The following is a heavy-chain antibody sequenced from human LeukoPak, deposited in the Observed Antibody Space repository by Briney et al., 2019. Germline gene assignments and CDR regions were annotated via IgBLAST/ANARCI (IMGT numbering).Heavy chain of an antibody. CDR1: GYSISSGYY. D-gene: IGHD6-13*01. CDR2: IYHSGST. J-gene: IGHJ4*02. V-gene: IGHV4-38-2*02. CDR3: ARVDSSSWSHFDY. Sequence: SSETLSLTCTVSGYSISSGYYWGWIRQPPGKGLEWIGSIYHSGSTYYNPSLKSRVTISVDTSKNQFSLKLSSVTAADTAVYYCARVDSSSWSHFDYWGQGTLVTVSS.